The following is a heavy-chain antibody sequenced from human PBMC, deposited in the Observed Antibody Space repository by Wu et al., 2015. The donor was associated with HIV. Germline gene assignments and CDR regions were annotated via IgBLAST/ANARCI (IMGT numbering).Heavy chain of an antibody. Sequence: QVQLVQSGAEVKKPGSSVKVSCKASGGTFSSYAISWVRQAPGQGLEWMGRIIPIFGIANYAQKFQGRVTITADESTSTAYMELSSLRSEDTAVYYCARDLDYGDYLGVYFDYWGQGTLVTVSS. CDR2: IIPIFGIA. CDR1: GGTFSSYA. CDR3: ARDLDYGDYLGVYFDY. V-gene: IGHV1-69*13. J-gene: IGHJ4*02. D-gene: IGHD4-17*01.